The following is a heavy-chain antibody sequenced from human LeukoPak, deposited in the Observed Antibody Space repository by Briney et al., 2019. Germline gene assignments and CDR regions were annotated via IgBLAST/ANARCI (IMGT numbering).Heavy chain of an antibody. CDR2: INPNSGGT. CDR3: ARDQGVVVPAAIELGWFDP. J-gene: IGHJ5*02. CDR1: GYTFTGYY. V-gene: IGHV1-2*02. D-gene: IGHD2-2*02. Sequence: GASVKVSCKASGYTFTGYYMHWVRQAPGQGLEWMGWINPNSGGTNYAQKFQGRVTMTRDTSISTAYMELSRLRSDDTAVYYCARDQGVVVPAAIELGWFDPWGQGTPVTVSS.